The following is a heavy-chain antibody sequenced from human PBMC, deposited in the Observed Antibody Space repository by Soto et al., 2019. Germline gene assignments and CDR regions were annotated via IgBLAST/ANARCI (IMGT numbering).Heavy chain of an antibody. V-gene: IGHV3-30*18. CDR3: AKEGLRFLEWLSPGYFDY. CDR2: ISYDGSNK. J-gene: IGHJ4*02. CDR1: GFTFSSYG. Sequence: RLSCAASGFTFSSYGMHWVRQAPGKGLEWVAVISYDGSNKYYADSVKGRFTISRDNSKNTLYLQMNSLRAEDTAVYYCAKEGLRFLEWLSPGYFDYWGQGTLVTVSS. D-gene: IGHD3-3*01.